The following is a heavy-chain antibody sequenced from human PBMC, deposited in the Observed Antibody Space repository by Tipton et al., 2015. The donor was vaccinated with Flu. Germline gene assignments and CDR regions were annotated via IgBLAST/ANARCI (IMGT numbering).Heavy chain of an antibody. CDR1: GFSLSTSGMC. Sequence: LVKPTQTLTLTCTFSGFSLSTSGMCVSWIRQPPGKALEWLARIDWDDDKYYSTSLKTRLTISKDTSKNQVVLIMTNMDPVDTATYYCALMDSDSYYYLKYWGQGTQVTVSS. V-gene: IGHV2-70*11. CDR2: IDWDDDK. CDR3: ALMDSDSYYYLKY. D-gene: IGHD3-22*01. J-gene: IGHJ4*02.